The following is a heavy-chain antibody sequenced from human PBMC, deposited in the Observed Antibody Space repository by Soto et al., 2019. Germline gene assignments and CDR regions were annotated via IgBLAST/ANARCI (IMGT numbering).Heavy chain of an antibody. CDR3: ARQDCSGGSCYGYYYYYMDV. CDR1: GGSISSYY. J-gene: IGHJ6*03. V-gene: IGHV4-59*08. CDR2: IYYSGST. Sequence: QVQLQESGPGLVKPSETLSLTCTVSGGSISSYYWSWIRQPPGKGLEWIGYIYYSGSTNYNPSLKSRVTLSVDTSKNQFSLKLSSVTAADTAVYYCARQDCSGGSCYGYYYYYMDVWGKGTTVTVSS. D-gene: IGHD2-15*01.